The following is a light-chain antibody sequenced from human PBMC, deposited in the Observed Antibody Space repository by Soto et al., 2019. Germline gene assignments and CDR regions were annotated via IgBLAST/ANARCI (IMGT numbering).Light chain of an antibody. CDR2: EVN. Sequence: QSVLTQPASVSGSPGQSITISCTGTSSDIGAYNYVSCYQQYPGRAPKLMIYEVNNRPSGVSNRFSGSKSGNTASLTISGLQAEDEADYYCSSFTTSSTYVVGAGTKVTVL. CDR1: SSDIGAYNY. J-gene: IGLJ1*01. V-gene: IGLV2-14*01. CDR3: SSFTTSSTYV.